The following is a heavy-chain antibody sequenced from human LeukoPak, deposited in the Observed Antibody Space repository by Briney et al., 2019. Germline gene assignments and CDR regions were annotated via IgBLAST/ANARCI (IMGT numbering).Heavy chain of an antibody. CDR1: GFTFDDYA. CDR2: ISWNSGSI. J-gene: IGHJ4*02. CDR3: AKGRPDYGDYALDY. Sequence: PGRSLRLSCAASGFTFDDYAMHWVRQAPGKGLEWVSGISWNSGSIGYADSVKGRFTISRDNAKNSLYLQMNSLRAEDTALYYCAKGRPDYGDYALDYWGQGTLVTVSS. D-gene: IGHD4-17*01. V-gene: IGHV3-9*01.